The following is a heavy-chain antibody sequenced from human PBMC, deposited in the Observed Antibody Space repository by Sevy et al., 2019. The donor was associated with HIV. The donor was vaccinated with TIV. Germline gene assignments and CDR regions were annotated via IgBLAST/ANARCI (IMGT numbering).Heavy chain of an antibody. D-gene: IGHD2-2*01. CDR3: ARHSAIVLEPAASGGMDV. Sequence: GDSLKISCKGSGFSFSAYWIAWVRQMPGKGLEWMGIIYPADSDTRYSPSFQGQVIISADKSISTAYLQWSSLKASDTAMYYCARHSAIVLEPAASGGMDVWGQGTTVTVSS. J-gene: IGHJ6*02. CDR2: IYPADSDT. V-gene: IGHV5-51*01. CDR1: GFSFSAYW.